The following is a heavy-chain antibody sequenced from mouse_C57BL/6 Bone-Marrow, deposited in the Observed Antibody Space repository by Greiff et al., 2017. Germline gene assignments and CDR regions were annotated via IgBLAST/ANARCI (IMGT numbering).Heavy chain of an antibody. CDR1: GYTFTGYW. J-gene: IGHJ1*03. CDR2: ILPGSGST. V-gene: IGHV1-9*01. Sequence: VQLQQSGPELMKPGASVKLSCKATGYTFTGYWIKWVKQRPGHGLEWIGGILPGSGSTNYNEKFKGKATFTADTSSNTAYMQLSSLTTEDSAICYCGRGGGSWYFDVWGTGTTVTVSS. CDR3: GRGGGSWYFDV.